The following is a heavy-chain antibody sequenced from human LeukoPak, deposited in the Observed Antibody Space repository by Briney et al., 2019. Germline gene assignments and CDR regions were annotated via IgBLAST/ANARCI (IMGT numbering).Heavy chain of an antibody. CDR1: GFTFSSYA. Sequence: GGSLRLSCAASGFTFSSYAMHWVRQAPGKGLEWVAVISYDGSNKYYADSVKGRFTISRDNSKNTLYLQMNSPRAEDTAVYYCARDRVTMIVVVIGYYFDYWGQGTLVTVSS. J-gene: IGHJ4*02. V-gene: IGHV3-30-3*01. CDR3: ARDRVTMIVVVIGYYFDY. CDR2: ISYDGSNK. D-gene: IGHD3-22*01.